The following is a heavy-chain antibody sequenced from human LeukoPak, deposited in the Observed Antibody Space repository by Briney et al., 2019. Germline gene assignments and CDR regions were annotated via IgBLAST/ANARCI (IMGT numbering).Heavy chain of an antibody. D-gene: IGHD3-10*01. Sequence: SETLSLTCTVSGGSISSYYWSWIRQPPGKGLEWIGEINHSGSTNYNPSLKSRVTISVDTSKNQFSLKLSSVTAADTAVYYCTIWFGTTGGFDPWGQGTLVTVSS. J-gene: IGHJ5*02. CDR3: TIWFGTTGGFDP. V-gene: IGHV4-34*01. CDR1: GGSISSYY. CDR2: INHSGST.